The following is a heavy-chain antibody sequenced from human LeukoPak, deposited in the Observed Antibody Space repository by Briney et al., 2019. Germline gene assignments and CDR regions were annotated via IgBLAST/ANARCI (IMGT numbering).Heavy chain of an antibody. CDR3: ARDRAAVAGPIDY. D-gene: IGHD6-19*01. Sequence: GGSLRLSCAACGFTFSSYAMHWVRQGPGKGLEYVSAISSNGGSTYYANSVKGRFTISRDNSKNTLYLQMGSLRAEDMAVYYCARDRAAVAGPIDYWGQGTLVTVSS. CDR2: ISSNGGST. V-gene: IGHV3-64*01. CDR1: GFTFSSYA. J-gene: IGHJ4*02.